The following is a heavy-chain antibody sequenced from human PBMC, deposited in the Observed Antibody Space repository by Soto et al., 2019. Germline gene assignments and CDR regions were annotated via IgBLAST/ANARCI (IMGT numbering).Heavy chain of an antibody. CDR1: GFTFNTYA. Sequence: GGSLRLSCAASGFTFNTYAVSWVRQPPGKGLEWVSAISGSGGSTDYADSVKGRFTISRDNSKNTLFLQMNSLGAEDRAVYFCAKSAFDFWNGYAYAMEHWGQGTLVTV. V-gene: IGHV3-23*01. CDR3: AKSAFDFWNGYAYAMEH. CDR2: ISGSGGST. J-gene: IGHJ4*02. D-gene: IGHD3-3*01.